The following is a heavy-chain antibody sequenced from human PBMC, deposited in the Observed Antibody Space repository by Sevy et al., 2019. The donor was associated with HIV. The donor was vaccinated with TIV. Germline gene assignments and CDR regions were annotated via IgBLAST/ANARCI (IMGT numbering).Heavy chain of an antibody. CDR3: ARSVYGSGGYHFDY. CDR1: GGSISSSSQY. CDR2: IYFSGST. D-gene: IGHD3-10*01. V-gene: IGHV4-39*01. Sequence: SETLSLTCTVSGGSISSSSQYWGWIRQPPGKGLEWIGNIYFSGSTYYNASLKSRVTISADTSKNQFSLKLSSMTAADTAVYYCARSVYGSGGYHFDYWGQGTLVTVSS. J-gene: IGHJ4*02.